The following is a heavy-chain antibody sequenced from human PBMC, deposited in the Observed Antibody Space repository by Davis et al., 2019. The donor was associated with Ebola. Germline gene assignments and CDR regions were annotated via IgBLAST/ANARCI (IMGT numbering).Heavy chain of an antibody. D-gene: IGHD3-16*02. J-gene: IGHJ4*02. CDR3: ARDHKFMITFGGVIGIEY. V-gene: IGHV1-18*04. CDR2: INPHNGNT. CDR1: GYTFTGYY. Sequence: ASVKVSCKASGYTFTGYYMHWVRQAPGQGLEWMGWINPHNGNTNYAQNVQGRVIMTSDTATTTAYMELRSLRSDDTAVYYCARDHKFMITFGGVIGIEYWGQGTLVTVSS.